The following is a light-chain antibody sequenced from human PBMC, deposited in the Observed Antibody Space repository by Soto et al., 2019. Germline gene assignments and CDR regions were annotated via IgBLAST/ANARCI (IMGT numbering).Light chain of an antibody. J-gene: IGKJ1*01. V-gene: IGKV1-6*01. CDR1: QDIRND. Sequence: AIRMTQSPSFLSASVGDRVTITCRASQDIRNDLGWYQQKPGKVPKLLIYGASILESGVPSRFSGSGSGTDFTLTISSLQPEDFATYYCLQDSNYPRTFGQGTKVDIK. CDR2: GAS. CDR3: LQDSNYPRT.